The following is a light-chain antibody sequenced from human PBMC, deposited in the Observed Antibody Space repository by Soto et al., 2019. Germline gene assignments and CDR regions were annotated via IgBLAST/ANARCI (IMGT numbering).Light chain of an antibody. V-gene: IGKV1-5*01. CDR3: QHYNSYPWT. Sequence: DIQMPQSPSALSASIGDRVTITCRASQTINNWLAWYQQKPGKAPNLLIYHASNLETGVPSRFSGSAFGTEFTLTISSLQPDDFATYYCQHYNSYPWTFGQGTKV. J-gene: IGKJ1*01. CDR1: QTINNW. CDR2: HAS.